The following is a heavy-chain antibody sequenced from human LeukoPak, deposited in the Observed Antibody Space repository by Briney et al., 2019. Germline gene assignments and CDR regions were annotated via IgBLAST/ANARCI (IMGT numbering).Heavy chain of an antibody. Sequence: GSSVKVSCKASGGTFTSYAISWVRQAPGQGLEWMGGIIPIFGTANYAQKFQGRVTITADESTSTAYMELSSLRSEDTAVYYCARGPTTKYYYGSGSLYYYYYMDVWGKGTTVTISS. CDR2: IIPIFGTA. J-gene: IGHJ6*03. V-gene: IGHV1-69*01. D-gene: IGHD3-10*01. CDR1: GGTFTSYA. CDR3: ARGPTTKYYYGSGSLYYYYYMDV.